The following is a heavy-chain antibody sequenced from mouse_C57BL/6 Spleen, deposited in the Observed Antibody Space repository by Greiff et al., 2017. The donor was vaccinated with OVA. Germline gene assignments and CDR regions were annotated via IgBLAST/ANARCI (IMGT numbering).Heavy chain of an antibody. CDR3: ARNVGDSSGLFDY. CDR1: GFSLTSYG. CDR2: IWSGGST. J-gene: IGHJ2*01. V-gene: IGHV2-2*01. Sequence: VQLQESGPGLVQPSQSLSITCTVSGFSLTSYGVHWVRQSPGQGLEWLGVIWSGGSTDYNAAFITSLSISKDNSKRHVFFKMNSLQADDTAIYYCARNVGDSSGLFDYWGQGTTLTVSS. D-gene: IGHD3-2*02.